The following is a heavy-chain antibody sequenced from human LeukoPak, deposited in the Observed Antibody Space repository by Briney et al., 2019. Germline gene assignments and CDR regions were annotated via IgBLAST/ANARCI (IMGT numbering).Heavy chain of an antibody. CDR2: MSPNSGNT. CDR3: ARGTGDYYAHDDAFDI. J-gene: IGHJ3*02. Sequence: ASVKVSCKASGYTFTSYDINWMRQATGQGLEWMGWMSPNSGNTGYAQKFQGRVTMTRDTSTGTAYLELSSLRSEDSAVYYCARGTGDYYAHDDAFDIWGQGTMVTVSS. D-gene: IGHD3-10*01. V-gene: IGHV1-8*01. CDR1: GYTFTSYD.